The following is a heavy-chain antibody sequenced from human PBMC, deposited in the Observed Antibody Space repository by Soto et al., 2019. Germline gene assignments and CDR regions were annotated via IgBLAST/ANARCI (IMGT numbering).Heavy chain of an antibody. D-gene: IGHD2-2*01. CDR3: ARVPDY. CDR1: GGSISSGGYS. V-gene: IGHV4-30-2*01. J-gene: IGHJ4*02. Sequence: QLQLQESGSGLVKPSQTLPLTCAVSGGSISSGGYSWSWIRQPPGKGLEWIGYMYHSGSTYYNPSLERRATISIARSTNQFSLKLSSVTAADTAVYSCARVPDYWGQGILVTVSS. CDR2: MYHSGST.